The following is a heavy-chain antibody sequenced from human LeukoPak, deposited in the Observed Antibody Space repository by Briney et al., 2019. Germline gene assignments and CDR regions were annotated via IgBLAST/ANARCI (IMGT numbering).Heavy chain of an antibody. J-gene: IGHJ4*02. D-gene: IGHD3-22*01. CDR1: GGSISSGDYY. V-gene: IGHV4-30-4*01. CDR2: IYYSGST. CDR3: AREDYYDSSGYPKELDY. Sequence: PSETLSLTCTVSGGSISSGDYYWSWIRQPPGKGLEWIGYIYYSGSTYYNPSLKSRVTISVDTSKSQFSLKLSSVTAADTAVYYCAREDYYDSSGYPKELDYWGQGTLVTVSS.